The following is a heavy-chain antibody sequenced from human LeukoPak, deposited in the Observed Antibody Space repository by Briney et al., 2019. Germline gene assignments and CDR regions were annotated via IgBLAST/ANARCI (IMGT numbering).Heavy chain of an antibody. J-gene: IGHJ6*04. Sequence: PSETLSLTCTVSGGSISSGGYYWSWIRQPPGKGLEWIGYIYHSGSTYYNPSLKSRVTISVDRSKNQFSLKLSSVTAADTAVYYCARESIQLWAADVWGKGTTVTISS. V-gene: IGHV4-30-2*01. D-gene: IGHD5-18*01. CDR1: GGSISSGGYY. CDR2: IYHSGST. CDR3: ARESIQLWAADV.